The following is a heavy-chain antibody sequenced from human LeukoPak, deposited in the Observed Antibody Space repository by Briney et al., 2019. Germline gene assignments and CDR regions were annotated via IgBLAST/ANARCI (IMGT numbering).Heavy chain of an antibody. CDR1: GFIFSSYA. V-gene: IGHV3-23*01. CDR2: ISNSGIST. Sequence: GGSLRLSCAASGFIFSSYAMGWVRQAPGKGLEWVSTISNSGISTYYADSAKGRFTISRDNSKNTLYLQMNSLRAVDTAVYYCARDRSGSYSTDYWGQGTLVTVSS. J-gene: IGHJ4*02. CDR3: ARDRSGSYSTDY. D-gene: IGHD1-26*01.